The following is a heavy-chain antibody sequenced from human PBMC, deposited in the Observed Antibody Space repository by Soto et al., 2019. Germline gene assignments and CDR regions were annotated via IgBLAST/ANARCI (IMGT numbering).Heavy chain of an antibody. V-gene: IGHV4-39*01. D-gene: IGHD6-19*01. J-gene: IGHJ4*02. CDR1: GGSISSSSYY. CDR2: IYYSGST. Sequence: PSETLSLTCTVSGGSISSSSYYWGWIRQPPGKGLEWIGSIYYSGSTYYNPSLKSRVTISVYTSKTQFSLQLSSVTAADTAVYYCARHPLTATGYSSGGGFDYGGQGTLVTVSS. CDR3: ARHPLTATGYSSGGGFDY.